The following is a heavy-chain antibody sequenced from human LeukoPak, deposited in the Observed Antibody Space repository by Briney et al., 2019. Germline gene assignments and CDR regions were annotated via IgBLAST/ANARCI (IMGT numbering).Heavy chain of an antibody. V-gene: IGHV3-23*01. Sequence: QPGGSLRLSCAASGFTFSSYAMSWARQAPGKGLEWVSAISGSGGSTYYADSVKGRFTISRDNSKNTLYLQMNSLRAEDTAVYYCAKSTAYYYGSVRPYYYYGMDVWGQGTTVTVSS. CDR2: ISGSGGST. CDR1: GFTFSSYA. J-gene: IGHJ6*02. D-gene: IGHD3-10*01. CDR3: AKSTAYYYGSVRPYYYYGMDV.